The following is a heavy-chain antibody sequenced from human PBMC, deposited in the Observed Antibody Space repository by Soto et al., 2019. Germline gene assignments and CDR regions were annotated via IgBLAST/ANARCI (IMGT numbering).Heavy chain of an antibody. CDR1: GGSISSFTYY. CDR3: ARRQRYYGSPGWFAP. CDR2: VYYNENT. D-gene: IGHD3-9*01. Sequence: SETLSLTCSVSGGSISSFTYYWGWIRQPPGKGLELIGIVYYNENTYYNPSLKSRVTITVDTAKNQFSLNLRSVTAADTAMYFCARRQRYYGSPGWFAPWGPGTLVTVSS. V-gene: IGHV4-39*01. J-gene: IGHJ5*02.